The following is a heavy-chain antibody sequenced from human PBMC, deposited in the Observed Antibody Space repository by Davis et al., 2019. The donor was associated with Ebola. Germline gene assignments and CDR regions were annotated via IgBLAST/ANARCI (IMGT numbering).Heavy chain of an antibody. CDR2: ISSSSSYI. CDR3: ASRPRGEWLLLQIYYGMDV. J-gene: IGHJ6*02. V-gene: IGHV3-21*01. Sequence: GESLKISCAASGFTFSSYSMNWVRQAPGKGLEWVSSISSSSSYIYYADSVEGRFTISRDNAKNSLYLQMNSLRAEDTAVYYCASRPRGEWLLLQIYYGMDVWGQGTTVTVSS. D-gene: IGHD3-3*01. CDR1: GFTFSSYS.